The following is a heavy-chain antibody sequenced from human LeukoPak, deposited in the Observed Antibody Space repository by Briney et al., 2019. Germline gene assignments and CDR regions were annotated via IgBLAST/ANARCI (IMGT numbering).Heavy chain of an antibody. CDR3: AKDIVVVPAPDV. D-gene: IGHD2-2*01. J-gene: IGHJ6*04. V-gene: IGHV3-30*18. Sequence: GGSLRLSCAASGFTFSDYGNHWVHWVRQAPGKGLEWVAVISYDGSDKSYADSVKGRFTISRDNSKNSLYLQMNSLRAEDTAVYYCAKDIVVVPAPDVWGKGTTVTVSS. CDR1: GFTFSDYG. CDR2: ISYDGSDK.